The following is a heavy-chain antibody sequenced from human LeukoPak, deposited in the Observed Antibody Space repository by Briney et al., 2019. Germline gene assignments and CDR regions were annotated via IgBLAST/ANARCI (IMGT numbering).Heavy chain of an antibody. CDR1: GYTFTSYG. J-gene: IGHJ3*02. D-gene: IGHD2-2*01. Sequence: ASVKVSCKASGYTFTSYGIRWVRQAPGQGLEWMGWISAYNDNTNYAQKLQGRVTMTTDTSTSTAYMELRSLRSDDTAVYYCASRYCSSSTSCYAEDAFDIWGRGTMVTVSS. CDR3: ASRYCSSSTSCYAEDAFDI. CDR2: ISAYNDNT. V-gene: IGHV1-18*01.